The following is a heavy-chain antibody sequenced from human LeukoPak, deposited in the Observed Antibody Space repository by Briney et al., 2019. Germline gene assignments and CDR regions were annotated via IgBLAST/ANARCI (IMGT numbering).Heavy chain of an antibody. CDR2: ISASGGTT. CDR1: EITYSRYV. V-gene: IGHV3-23*01. CDR3: AKDRNWENYFDY. D-gene: IGHD7-27*01. Sequence: GGSLRLSCTSSEITYSRYVMGWVRQAPGKGLEWVSTISASGGTTYYADSVQGRFTISRDNSKNTLYLQMNSLRAEDTAVYYCAKDRNWENYFDYWGQGTLVTVSS. J-gene: IGHJ4*02.